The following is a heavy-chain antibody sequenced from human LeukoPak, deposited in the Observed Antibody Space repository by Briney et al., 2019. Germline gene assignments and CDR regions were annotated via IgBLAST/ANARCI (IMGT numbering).Heavy chain of an antibody. CDR2: IKQDGSEK. J-gene: IGHJ4*02. Sequence: PGGSLRLSCVASGFTFSNYWMSWVRQAPGKGLEWVANIKQDGSEKYYVDSVKGRFTISRDSAKNSLYLQMNSLRAEDTAVYYCARHNTRRADYYDSSGYYLADRGFDYWGQGTLVTVSS. V-gene: IGHV3-7*01. CDR1: GFTFSNYW. D-gene: IGHD3-22*01. CDR3: ARHNTRRADYYDSSGYYLADRGFDY.